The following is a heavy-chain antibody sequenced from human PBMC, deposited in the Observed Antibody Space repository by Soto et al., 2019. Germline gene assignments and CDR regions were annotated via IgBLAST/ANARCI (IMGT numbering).Heavy chain of an antibody. CDR1: GGTFSGHA. Sequence: QVQLVQSGAEVKKPGSSVTVSCKASGGTFSGHAISWVRQAPGQGLEWMGGIIPIIGTPNYAQKLQGRVTITSDETTSTAYVDLSTPRFEDTASYYCARDREFWPGYPHRRFYYYGMDVWGKGTTVTVSS. D-gene: IGHD3-3*01. J-gene: IGHJ6*04. CDR2: IIPIIGTP. CDR3: ARDREFWPGYPHRRFYYYGMDV. V-gene: IGHV1-69*01.